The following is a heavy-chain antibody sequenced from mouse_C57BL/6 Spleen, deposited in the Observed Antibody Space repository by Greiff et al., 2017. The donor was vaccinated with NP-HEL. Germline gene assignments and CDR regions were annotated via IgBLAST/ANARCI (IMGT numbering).Heavy chain of an antibody. J-gene: IGHJ2*01. D-gene: IGHD6-1*01. Sequence: QVQLQQPGAELVMPGASVKLSCKASGYTFTSYWMHWVKQRPGQGLEWIGEIDPSDSYTNYNQKFKGKSTLTVDKSSSTAYMQLSSLTSEDSAVYDCARYPPSRFDDWGQGTTLTVSS. CDR3: ARYPPSRFDD. V-gene: IGHV1-69*01. CDR1: GYTFTSYW. CDR2: IDPSDSYT.